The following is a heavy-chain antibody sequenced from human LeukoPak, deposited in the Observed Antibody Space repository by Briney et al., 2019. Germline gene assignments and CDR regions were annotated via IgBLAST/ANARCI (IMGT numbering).Heavy chain of an antibody. D-gene: IGHD6-13*01. CDR3: ARDSSWYDY. CDR2: ISSRSDYI. CDR1: GFTFSSYS. J-gene: IGHJ4*02. Sequence: GGSLRLSCVASGFTFSSYSMNWVRQAPGKGLEWVSSISSRSDYIYYADSVKGRFTISGDNAKSSLYLQMNSLRVEDTAVYYCARDSSWYDYWGQGTLVTVSS. V-gene: IGHV3-21*01.